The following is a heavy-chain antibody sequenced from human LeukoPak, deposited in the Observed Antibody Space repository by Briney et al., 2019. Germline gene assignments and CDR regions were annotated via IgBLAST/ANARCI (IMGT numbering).Heavy chain of an antibody. CDR2: ISGSGGST. Sequence: GGSLRLSCAASGFTFSSYGMSWVRQAPGKGLEWVSAISGSGGSTYYADSVKGRFTISRDNSKNSLYLQMNSLRAEDTALYYCAKAHDYGDYAGFDYWGQGTLVSVSS. CDR3: AKAHDYGDYAGFDY. D-gene: IGHD4-17*01. J-gene: IGHJ4*02. CDR1: GFTFSSYG. V-gene: IGHV3-23*01.